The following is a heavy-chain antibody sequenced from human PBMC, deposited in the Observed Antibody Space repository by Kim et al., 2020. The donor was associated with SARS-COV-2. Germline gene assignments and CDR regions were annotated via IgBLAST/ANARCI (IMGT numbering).Heavy chain of an antibody. Sequence: ESETGRFTISRDNSKHTLNLQMNSVRAEDTAVYYCARSGQEYSSLAYFDYWGQGTLVTVSS. CDR3: ARSGQEYSSLAYFDY. V-gene: IGHV3-30*01. D-gene: IGHD6-6*01. J-gene: IGHJ4*02.